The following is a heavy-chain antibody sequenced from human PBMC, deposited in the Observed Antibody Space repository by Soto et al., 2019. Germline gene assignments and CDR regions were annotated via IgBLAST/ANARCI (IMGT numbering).Heavy chain of an antibody. CDR2: SHYSGST. CDR1: GGSIRSGDYY. Sequence: SETLSLTCTVSGGSIRSGDYYWSWIRQPPGKGLGWIGNSHYSGSTHYTPSLQSRVTISLDTSKNQFSLKVNSVTAADSAVYYCARADTVTRPYYYDTCGPFAYWGLGALVTVS. D-gene: IGHD3-22*01. J-gene: IGHJ4*02. CDR3: ARADTVTRPYYYDTCGPFAY. V-gene: IGHV4-30-4*01.